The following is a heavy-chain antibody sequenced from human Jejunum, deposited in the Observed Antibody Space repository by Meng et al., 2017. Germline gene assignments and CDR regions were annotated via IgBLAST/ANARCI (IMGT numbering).Heavy chain of an antibody. Sequence: QITLKESGPTLVKPTQTLTLTCSLSGVSLSSTGVGVGWIRQPPGKALEWLALIYWDDDKRYNPSLMSRLTITKDTSMNHVVLTMTNIDPMDTGTYYCTHRREDPRSAFYYLDYWGRGTLVTVSS. CDR2: IYWDDDK. V-gene: IGHV2-5*02. D-gene: IGHD2-15*01. CDR1: GVSLSSTGVG. J-gene: IGHJ4*02. CDR3: THRREDPRSAFYYLDY.